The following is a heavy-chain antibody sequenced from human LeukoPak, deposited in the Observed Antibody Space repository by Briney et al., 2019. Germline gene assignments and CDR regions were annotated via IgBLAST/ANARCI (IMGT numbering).Heavy chain of an antibody. CDR3: ARTFYGGNSRGFDY. D-gene: IGHD4-23*01. CDR1: GFTFSSYI. J-gene: IGHJ4*02. Sequence: GGSLRLSCAASGFTFSSYIMNWVRQAPGKGLEWVSYISSSSSTIYYADSVKGRFTISRDNAKNSLYLQMNSLRDEDTAVYYCARTFYGGNSRGFDYWGQGTLVTVSS. CDR2: ISSSSSTI. V-gene: IGHV3-48*02.